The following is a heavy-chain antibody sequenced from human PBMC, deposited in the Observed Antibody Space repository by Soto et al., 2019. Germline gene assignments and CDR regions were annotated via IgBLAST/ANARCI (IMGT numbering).Heavy chain of an antibody. CDR3: VGPNRDYFYYGMDV. CDR2: IDHNGIT. Sequence: SETLSLTCAVSGGSISNSKWWTWVRQVPGKGLEWIGKIDHNGITNYNPSLESRVTMSKDESKNQLSLKLTSVTAADTAVYYCVGPNRDYFYYGMDVGGQGTTVKVSS. V-gene: IGHV4-4*02. J-gene: IGHJ6*02. CDR1: GGSISNSKW.